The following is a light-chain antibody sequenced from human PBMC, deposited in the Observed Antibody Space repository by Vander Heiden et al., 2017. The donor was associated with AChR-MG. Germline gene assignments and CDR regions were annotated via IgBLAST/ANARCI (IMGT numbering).Light chain of an antibody. Sequence: HSALTQPASVSGSPGQSLTISCTGTSSDVGGYNYVSWYQQHPGKAPKLMIYDVSNRPSGVSNRFSGSKSGNTASLTISGLQAEDEADYYCSSYTSSSTPYVVFGGGTKLTVL. CDR3: SSYTSSSTPYVV. J-gene: IGLJ2*01. CDR1: SSDVGGYNY. V-gene: IGLV2-14*01. CDR2: DVS.